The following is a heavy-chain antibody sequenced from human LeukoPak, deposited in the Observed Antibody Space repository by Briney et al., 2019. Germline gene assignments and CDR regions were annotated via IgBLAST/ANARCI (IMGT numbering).Heavy chain of an antibody. CDR1: GYTFTSYD. CDR3: ARGNPYYDFWSGHYYYYYYMDV. V-gene: IGHV1-8*03. CDR2: MNPNSGNT. Sequence: GASVKVSCKASGYTFTSYDINWVRQATGQGLEWMGWMNPNSGNTGYEQKFQGRVTITRNTSISTAYMELSSLRSEDTAVYYCARGNPYYDFWSGHYYYYYYMDVWGKGTTVTVSS. J-gene: IGHJ6*03. D-gene: IGHD3-3*01.